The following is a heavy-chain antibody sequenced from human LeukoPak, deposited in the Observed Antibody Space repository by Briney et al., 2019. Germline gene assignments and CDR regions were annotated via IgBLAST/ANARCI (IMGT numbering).Heavy chain of an antibody. D-gene: IGHD3-9*01. V-gene: IGHV4-59*08. CDR2: IYYSGST. CDR1: GGSISSYY. J-gene: IGHJ5*02. CDR3: VRSTNSVLRYPNWFDP. Sequence: RPSETLSLTCTVSGGSISSYYWSWIRQPPGKGLEWIGYIYYSGSTNYNPSLKSRVTISVDTSKNQFSLKLSSVTAADTAVYYCVRSTNSVLRYPNWFDPWGQGTLVTVSA.